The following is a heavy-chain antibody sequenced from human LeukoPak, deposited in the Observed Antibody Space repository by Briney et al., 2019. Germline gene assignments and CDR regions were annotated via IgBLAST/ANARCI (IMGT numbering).Heavy chain of an antibody. J-gene: IGHJ4*02. CDR3: AKGTGGY. CDR2: ISWNSGSI. D-gene: IGHD3/OR15-3a*01. Sequence: GGSLRLSCAASGFTFDDYAMHWVRQAPGKGLEWVSGISWNSGSIGYADSVKGRFTISRDNAKNSLYLQMNSLRAEDTALYYCAKGTGGYWGQGTLVTVSS. CDR1: GFTFDDYA. V-gene: IGHV3-9*01.